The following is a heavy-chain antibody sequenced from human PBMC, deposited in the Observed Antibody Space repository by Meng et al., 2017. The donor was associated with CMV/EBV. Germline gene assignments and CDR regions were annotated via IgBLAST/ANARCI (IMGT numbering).Heavy chain of an antibody. J-gene: IGHJ2*01. V-gene: IGHV1-69*01. D-gene: IGHD4-17*01. Sequence: QVRLVQAGGEVKKPGSSVKVSCKASGGTFSSYAISWVRQAPGQGLEWMGGIIPIFGTANYAQKFQGRVTITADESTSTAYMELSSLRSEDTAVYYCAREVDDYGDGWYFDLWGRGTLVTVSS. CDR3: AREVDDYGDGWYFDL. CDR2: IIPIFGTA. CDR1: GGTFSSYA.